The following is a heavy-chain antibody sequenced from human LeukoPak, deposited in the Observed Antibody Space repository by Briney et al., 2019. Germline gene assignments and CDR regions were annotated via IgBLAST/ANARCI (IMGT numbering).Heavy chain of an antibody. Sequence: SETLSLTCTVSGGSISSSNYYWVWIRQPPGKGLEWIGSIYYSGSTNYNPSLKSRLTISVDTSKNQFSLKLSSVTAADTAVYYCARVAGTLAVAGRVYFDYWGQGALVTVSS. CDR1: GGSISSSNYY. D-gene: IGHD6-19*01. V-gene: IGHV4-61*05. J-gene: IGHJ4*02. CDR2: IYYSGST. CDR3: ARVAGTLAVAGRVYFDY.